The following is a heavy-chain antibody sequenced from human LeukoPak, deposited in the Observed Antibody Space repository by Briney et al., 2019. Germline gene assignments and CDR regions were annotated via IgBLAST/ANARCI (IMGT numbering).Heavy chain of an antibody. Sequence: GGSLRLSCAVSGFTLSSYWMSWVRQAPGKGPEWVANIKQDGREKYYVDSVKGRFTISRDNAKNSVYLQMNSLRAEDTAVYYCAREGGFGYDDAFDTWGHGTTVTVSS. V-gene: IGHV3-7*01. CDR3: AREGGFGYDDAFDT. CDR1: GFTLSSYW. D-gene: IGHD3-16*02. J-gene: IGHJ3*02. CDR2: IKQDGREK.